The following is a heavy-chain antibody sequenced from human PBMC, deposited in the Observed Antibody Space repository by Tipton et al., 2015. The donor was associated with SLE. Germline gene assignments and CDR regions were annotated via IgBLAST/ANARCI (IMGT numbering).Heavy chain of an antibody. CDR3: ASTSIRQFADN. J-gene: IGHJ4*02. Sequence: TPSLTCTVSGGSISSGVYYWSWIRQHPGKGLEWIGYIYHSGNTYYNPSLKSRVSISVDTSKNQFSLKLNSVTAADTAVYYCASTSIRQFADNWGQGTLITVSS. D-gene: IGHD5-24*01. CDR2: IYHSGNT. CDR1: GGSISSGVYY. V-gene: IGHV4-31*03.